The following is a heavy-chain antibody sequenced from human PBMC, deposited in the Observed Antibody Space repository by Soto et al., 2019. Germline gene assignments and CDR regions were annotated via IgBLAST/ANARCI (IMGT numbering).Heavy chain of an antibody. D-gene: IGHD6-19*01. Sequence: GGSLRLSCAASGFTFSSYSMNWVRQAPWKGLEWVSYISSSSSTIYYADSVKGRFTISRDNAKNSLYLQMNSLRAEDTAVYYCARDPRPLIAVSDAFDIWGKGTMVTVS. CDR1: GFTFSSYS. J-gene: IGHJ3*02. CDR3: ARDPRPLIAVSDAFDI. V-gene: IGHV3-48*01. CDR2: ISSSSSTI.